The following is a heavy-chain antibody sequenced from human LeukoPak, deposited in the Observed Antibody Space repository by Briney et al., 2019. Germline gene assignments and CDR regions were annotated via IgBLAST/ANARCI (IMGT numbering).Heavy chain of an antibody. D-gene: IGHD1-14*01. CDR2: IKQDGSEK. Sequence: GGSLRLSCAASGFTFSSYWMSWVRQAPGKGLEWVANIKQDGSEKYYVDSVKGRFTISRDNAKNSLYLQMNSLRAEDTAVYYCARAGTRSPSYYYYMDVWGKGTTVTISS. CDR3: ARAGTRSPSYYYYMDV. V-gene: IGHV3-7*01. J-gene: IGHJ6*03. CDR1: GFTFSSYW.